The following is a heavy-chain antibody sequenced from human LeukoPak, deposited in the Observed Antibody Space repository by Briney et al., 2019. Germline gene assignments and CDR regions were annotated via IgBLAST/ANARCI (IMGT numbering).Heavy chain of an antibody. CDR3: AKADNWNDFYYFDY. V-gene: IGHV3-23*01. CDR2: ISGSGGST. J-gene: IGHJ4*02. D-gene: IGHD1-1*01. Sequence: GGSLRLSCAASGFTFSSYAMSWVRQAPGKELEWVSAISGSGGSTYYADSVKGRFTISRDNSKNTLYLQMNSLRAEDTAVYYCAKADNWNDFYYFDYWGQGTLVTVSS. CDR1: GFTFSSYA.